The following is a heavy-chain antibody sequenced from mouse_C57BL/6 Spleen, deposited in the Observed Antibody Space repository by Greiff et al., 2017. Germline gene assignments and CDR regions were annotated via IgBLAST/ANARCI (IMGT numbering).Heavy chain of an antibody. J-gene: IGHJ4*01. CDR2: INPSNGGT. V-gene: IGHV1-53*01. CDR3: ARMGEYDYDRIDYYAMDD. CDR1: GYTFTSYW. Sequence: QVQLQQPGTELVKPGASVKLSCKASGYTFTSYWMHWVKQRPGQGLEWIGNINPSNGGTNYNEKFKSKATLTVDKSSSTAYMQLSILTSEDSAVYYCARMGEYDYDRIDYYAMDDWGQGTSVTVSS. D-gene: IGHD2-4*01.